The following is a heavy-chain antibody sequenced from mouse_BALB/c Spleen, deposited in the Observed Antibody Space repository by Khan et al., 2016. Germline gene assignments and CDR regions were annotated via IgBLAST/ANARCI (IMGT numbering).Heavy chain of an antibody. J-gene: IGHJ3*01. CDR2: IRLKSNNYAT. CDR3: TRGGLTSIY. V-gene: IGHV6-6*02. CDR1: GFTFSNYW. Sequence: EVELVESGGGLVQPGGSMKLSCVASGFTFSNYWMNWVRQSPEKGLEWVAEIRLKSNNYATHYAESVKGRFTISRDDSKSSVYLQMNNLRAEDTGMYYCTRGGLTSIYWGQGTLVTVSA.